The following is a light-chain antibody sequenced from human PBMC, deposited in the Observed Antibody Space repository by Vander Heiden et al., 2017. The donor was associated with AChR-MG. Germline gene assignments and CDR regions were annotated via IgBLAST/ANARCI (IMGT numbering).Light chain of an antibody. V-gene: IGLV6-57*03. J-gene: IGLJ2*01. Sequence: FMLTQPHSVSGSPGKTVTISCTRSSGFIVSNYVQWYQPRPGSAPTIVSYEDNKRPSGVPDRFSGSIDSSSNSASRPISGLKTEDEADYYCQSYESTTVVLGGGTKLTVL. CDR3: QSYESTTVV. CDR1: SGFIVSNY. CDR2: EDN.